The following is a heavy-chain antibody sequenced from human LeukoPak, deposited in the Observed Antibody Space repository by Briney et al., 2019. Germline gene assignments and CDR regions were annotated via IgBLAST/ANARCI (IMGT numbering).Heavy chain of an antibody. J-gene: IGHJ4*02. CDR2: ISGGGGSS. CDR1: GFTFSSYA. D-gene: IGHD2-2*02. Sequence: PGRSLRLSCAASGFTFSSYAMSWVRQAPGKGLEWVSVISGGGGSSYYAGSVKGRFTISRDNSRNTLYLLMNNLRGEDTAVYYCAKDDYTGTSYYFDSWGQGTLVTVSS. V-gene: IGHV3-23*01. CDR3: AKDDYTGTSYYFDS.